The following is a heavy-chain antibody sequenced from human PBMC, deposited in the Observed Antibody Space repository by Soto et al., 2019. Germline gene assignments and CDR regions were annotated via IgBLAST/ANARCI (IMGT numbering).Heavy chain of an antibody. CDR1: GFSLRTSGVG. CDR2: IYWDDDK. J-gene: IGHJ4*02. V-gene: IGHV2-5*02. Sequence: QITLKESGPTLVKSTQTLTLTCTFSGFSLRTSGVGVGWIRQPPGKALEWLALIYWDDDKRYSPSLKSRLTITKDTSKNQVVLTMTNMDPVDTATYYCARRYGSGNSFDYWGQGTLVTVSS. D-gene: IGHD3-10*01. CDR3: ARRYGSGNSFDY.